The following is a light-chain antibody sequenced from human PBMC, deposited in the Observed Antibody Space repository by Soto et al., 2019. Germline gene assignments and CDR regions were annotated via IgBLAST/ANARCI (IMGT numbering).Light chain of an antibody. J-gene: IGKJ1*01. CDR1: QSVSSGY. CDR2: GAS. Sequence: EIVLTQSPGTLSLSPGERATLSCRASQSVSSGYLAWYQQKPGQAPRLLIYGASTRATGIPDRFSGSGSGTDFTLTITRLEPEDFAVYYCQQYGGSPPTFGQGTKV. CDR3: QQYGGSPPT. V-gene: IGKV3-20*01.